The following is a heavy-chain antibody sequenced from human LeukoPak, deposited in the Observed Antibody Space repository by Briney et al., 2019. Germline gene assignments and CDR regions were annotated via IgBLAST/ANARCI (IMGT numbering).Heavy chain of an antibody. Sequence: GRSLRLSCVVSGFTFSNYAMHWVRQAPGRGLEWVGVMSYDGTKIYYGDSVKGRFTISRDNSKNTLFLQMNSLRPEDTAVYYCEGTLGLGYTYGHDYWGQGTLVTISS. CDR3: EGTLGLGYTYGHDY. V-gene: IGHV3-30*04. D-gene: IGHD5-18*01. CDR2: MSYDGTKI. CDR1: GFTFSNYA. J-gene: IGHJ4*02.